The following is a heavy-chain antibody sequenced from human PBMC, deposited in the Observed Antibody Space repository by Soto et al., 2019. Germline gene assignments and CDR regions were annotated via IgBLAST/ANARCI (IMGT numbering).Heavy chain of an antibody. CDR2: IWYDGSNK. D-gene: IGHD3-22*01. Sequence: GGSLRLSCAASGFTFSSYGMHWVRQAPGKGLEWVAVIWYDGSNKYYADSVKGRFTISRDNSKNTLYLQMNSLRAEDTAVYYCARGGRYYDSSAKRRGWYYFDYWGQGTLVTVSS. J-gene: IGHJ4*02. CDR3: ARGGRYYDSSAKRRGWYYFDY. V-gene: IGHV3-33*01. CDR1: GFTFSSYG.